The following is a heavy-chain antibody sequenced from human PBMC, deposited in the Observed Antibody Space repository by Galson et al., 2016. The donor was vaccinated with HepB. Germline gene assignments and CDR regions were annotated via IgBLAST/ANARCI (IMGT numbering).Heavy chain of an antibody. CDR3: AKDFGRVYDGSSGP. D-gene: IGHD3-22*01. V-gene: IGHV3-23*01. Sequence: SLRLSCAASGFTFSNYAMNWVRQPPGKGLQWVSTVMGSGIITYYADSVKGRFTVSRDNSRNTVYLQMNSLRAEDTAVYYCAKDFGRVYDGSSGPWGQGTLVTVSS. CDR1: GFTFSNYA. CDR2: VMGSGIIT. J-gene: IGHJ5*02.